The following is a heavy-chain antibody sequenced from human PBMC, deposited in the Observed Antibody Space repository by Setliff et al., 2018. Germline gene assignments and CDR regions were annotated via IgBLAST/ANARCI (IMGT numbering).Heavy chain of an antibody. CDR1: GGSISSGYY. CDR3: AREDYYYYGMDV. V-gene: IGHV4-38-2*02. CDR2: IYHSGST. J-gene: IGHJ6*02. Sequence: NPSETLSLTCTVSGGSISSGYYWGWIRQPPGKGLEWIGSIYHSGSTYYNPSLKSRVTISVDTSKNQFSLKLSSVTAADTAVYYCAREDYYYYGMDVWGQGTTVTVSS.